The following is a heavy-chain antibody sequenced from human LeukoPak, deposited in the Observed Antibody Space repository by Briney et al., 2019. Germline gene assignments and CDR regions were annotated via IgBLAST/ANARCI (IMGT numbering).Heavy chain of an antibody. CDR1: GVTVSSNY. D-gene: IGHD3-22*01. CDR3: ARDRRDSSGYPVDFDI. V-gene: IGHV3-53*04. CDR2: IYRGGST. Sequence: GGSLRLSRAASGVTVSSNYMSWVRQAPGKGLEWVSVIYRGGSTYYAASVQGRFPIPRHNSKKTLYLQMNSLRAEDTAVYYCARDRRDSSGYPVDFDIWGQGTMVTVSS. J-gene: IGHJ3*02.